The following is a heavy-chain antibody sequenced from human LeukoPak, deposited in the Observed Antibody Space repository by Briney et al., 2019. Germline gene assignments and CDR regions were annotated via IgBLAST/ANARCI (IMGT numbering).Heavy chain of an antibody. Sequence: ASVKVSCKASGYTFTSYGISWVRQAPGKGLEWMGWISAYNGNTNYAQKLQGRVTMTTDTSTSTAYMELRSLRSDDTAVYYCARVHDYGDPVENWGQGTLVTVSS. D-gene: IGHD4-17*01. CDR2: ISAYNGNT. CDR3: ARVHDYGDPVEN. CDR1: GYTFTSYG. V-gene: IGHV1-18*01. J-gene: IGHJ4*02.